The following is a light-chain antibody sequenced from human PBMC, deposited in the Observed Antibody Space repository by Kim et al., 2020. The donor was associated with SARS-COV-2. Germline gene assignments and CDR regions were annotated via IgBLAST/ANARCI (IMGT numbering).Light chain of an antibody. CDR3: QQYGSSPTT. Sequence: SPGESATLSCRASQSVRNSYLAWYQQKPGQAPRLLIYGSSSRATGIPDRFSGSGSGTDFTLTISRLEPEDFAVYYCQQYGSSPTTFGQGTKVDIK. CDR1: QSVRNSY. V-gene: IGKV3-20*01. CDR2: GSS. J-gene: IGKJ1*01.